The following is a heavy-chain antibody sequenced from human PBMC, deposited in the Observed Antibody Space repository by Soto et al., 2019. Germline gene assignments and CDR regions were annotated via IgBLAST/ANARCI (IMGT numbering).Heavy chain of an antibody. V-gene: IGHV3-21*01. J-gene: IGHJ4*02. CDR2: ISSSGSYI. CDR1: GFTFSSYS. D-gene: IGHD6-13*01. Sequence: TGGSLRLSCAASGFTFSSYSMNWVRQAPGKGLEWVSSISSSGSYIYYADSVKGRFTISRDNAKNSLYLQMNSLRAEDTAVYYCARDLRIAAAGTSFAYWGQGTLVTVSS. CDR3: ARDLRIAAAGTSFAY.